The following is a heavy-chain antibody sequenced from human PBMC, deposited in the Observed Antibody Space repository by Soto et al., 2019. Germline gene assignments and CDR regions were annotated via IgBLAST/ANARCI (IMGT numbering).Heavy chain of an antibody. J-gene: IGHJ6*02. CDR1: GYTFTSYG. V-gene: IGHV1-18*04. CDR3: ARGVDCSGGSCFSFYYYYYGFDV. Sequence: ASLKVSGKASGYTFTSYGIGWVRQAPGQGLEWMGWISAYNDNTIYTQKLQGRVTMTTDTSTSTAYMELRSLRSDDTAVYYCARGVDCSGGSCFSFYYYYYGFDVWGQGTTVTVSS. CDR2: ISAYNDNT. D-gene: IGHD2-15*01.